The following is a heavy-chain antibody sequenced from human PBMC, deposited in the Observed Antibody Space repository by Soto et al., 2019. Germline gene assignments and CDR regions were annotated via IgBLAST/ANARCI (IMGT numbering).Heavy chain of an antibody. CDR1: GFMFTRST. CDR2: ITSASDYI. V-gene: IGHV3-21*01. D-gene: IGHD3-9*01. J-gene: IGHJ3*02. Sequence: GGSMRLSCVASGFMFTRSTMNWVRQAPGQGLERVSSITSASDYIFYADSVRGRFTISRDNAKNSLYMQMNSLRAEDTAVYYCARVGTGSSTPLDIWGQGTMGTVSS. CDR3: ARVGTGSSTPLDI.